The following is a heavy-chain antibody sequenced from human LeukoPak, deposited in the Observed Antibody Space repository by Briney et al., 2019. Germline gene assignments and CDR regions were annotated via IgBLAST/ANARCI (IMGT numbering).Heavy chain of an antibody. CDR2: IYYSGST. J-gene: IGHJ4*02. V-gene: IGHV4-59*08. Sequence: SETLSLTCTVSGGSISSYYWSWIRRPPGKGLEWIGYIYYSGSTNYTPSLKSRVTISVDLSKNQFSLKLSSVTAADTAMYYCARLMGSYGGYFDYWGQGTLATVSS. CDR3: ARLMGSYGGYFDY. D-gene: IGHD1-26*01. CDR1: GGSISSYY.